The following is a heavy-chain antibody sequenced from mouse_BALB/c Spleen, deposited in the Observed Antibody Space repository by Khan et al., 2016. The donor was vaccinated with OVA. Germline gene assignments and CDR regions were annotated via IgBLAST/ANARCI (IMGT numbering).Heavy chain of an antibody. CDR2: ISYDGSN. V-gene: IGHV3-6*02. J-gene: IGHJ1*01. CDR3: ARGGAVGPYWYFDG. D-gene: IGHD1-1*01. Sequence: EVQLQESGPGLVKPSQSLSLTCSVTGYSITSGYRWNWIRQFPGNKLEWMGYISYDGSNNYNPSLKNRISITRDTSKNQFFLKLNSVTTEDTATDYCARGGAVGPYWYFDGWGAGTTVTVSS. CDR1: GYSITSGYR.